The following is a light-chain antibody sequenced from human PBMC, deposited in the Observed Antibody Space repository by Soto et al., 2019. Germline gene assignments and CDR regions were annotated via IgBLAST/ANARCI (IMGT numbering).Light chain of an antibody. CDR1: QSVSSN. CDR2: GAS. J-gene: IGKJ5*01. Sequence: EIVMTQSPATLSVSPGERATPSCRASQSVSSNLAWYQQKPGQAPRLLIYGASTRATGIPARFSGSGPGADFTLTISRLEPEDFAVYYCQQYGSPPITFGQGTRLEIK. CDR3: QQYGSPPIT. V-gene: IGKV3-15*01.